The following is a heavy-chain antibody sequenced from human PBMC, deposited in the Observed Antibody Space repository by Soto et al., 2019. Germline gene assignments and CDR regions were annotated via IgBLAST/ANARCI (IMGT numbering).Heavy chain of an antibody. CDR1: GFTFTSSA. Sequence: QMQLVQSGPEVKKPGTSVKVSCKASGFTFTSSAVQWVRQARGQRLEWIGWIVVGSGNTNYAQKFQERVTITRDMSTSTAYMELSSLRSEDTAVHYCAAAMTYYYDSSDAFDIWGQGTMVTVSS. J-gene: IGHJ3*02. CDR2: IVVGSGNT. CDR3: AAAMTYYYDSSDAFDI. D-gene: IGHD3-22*01. V-gene: IGHV1-58*01.